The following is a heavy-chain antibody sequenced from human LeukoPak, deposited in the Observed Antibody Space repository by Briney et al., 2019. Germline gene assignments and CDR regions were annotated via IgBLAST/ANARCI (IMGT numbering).Heavy chain of an antibody. V-gene: IGHV4-59*08. CDR2: IYYSGST. Sequence: PSETLSLTCTVSGGSISSYYWSWIRQPPGKGLEWTGYIYYSGSTNYNPSLKSRVTISVDTSKNQFSLKLSSVTAADTAVYYCARLVVAATPFDYWGQGTLVTVSS. CDR3: ARLVVAATPFDY. D-gene: IGHD2-15*01. CDR1: GGSISSYY. J-gene: IGHJ4*02.